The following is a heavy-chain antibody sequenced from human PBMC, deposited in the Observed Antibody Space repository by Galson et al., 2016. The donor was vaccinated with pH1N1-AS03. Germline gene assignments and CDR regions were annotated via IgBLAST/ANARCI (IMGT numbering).Heavy chain of an antibody. V-gene: IGHV3-7*01. CDR3: ARDDSSSWDRYYYYGMDV. CDR1: GFTFSTYW. CDR2: IKEDGSEK. Sequence: LRLSCATSGFTFSTYWMNWVRQAPGKGLEWVANIKEDGSEKYYVDSVKGRFTISRDNAKNSLYLQMNSLRVEDTAVYYCARDDSSSWDRYYYYGMDVWGQGTTVTVSS. J-gene: IGHJ6*02. D-gene: IGHD6-13*01.